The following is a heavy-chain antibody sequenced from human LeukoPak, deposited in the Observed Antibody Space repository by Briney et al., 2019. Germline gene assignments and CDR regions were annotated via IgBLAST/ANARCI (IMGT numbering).Heavy chain of an antibody. CDR3: ARHRSVAGTLDY. Sequence: SETLSLTCTVSGGSISSYYWSWIRQPPGKGLEWIGYIYYSGSTNYNPSLKSRVTISVDTSKNQFSLKLSSVTAADTAVYYCARHRSVAGTLDYWGQGTLVTVSS. V-gene: IGHV4-59*08. CDR2: IYYSGST. D-gene: IGHD6-19*01. J-gene: IGHJ4*02. CDR1: GGSISSYY.